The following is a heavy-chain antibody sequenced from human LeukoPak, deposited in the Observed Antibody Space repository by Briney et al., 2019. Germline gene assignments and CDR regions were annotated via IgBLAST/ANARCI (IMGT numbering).Heavy chain of an antibody. Sequence: GRSLRLSCVASGFAFSSYGIHWVRQAPGKGLEWVALISYDGSKKYYADSVKGRFTISRDNSNSMVQLQMNSLRDEDTAVYYCARDANWGSQGVDYWGQGTLVTVSS. CDR3: ARDANWGSQGVDY. V-gene: IGHV3-30*04. D-gene: IGHD7-27*01. CDR1: GFAFSSYG. J-gene: IGHJ4*02. CDR2: ISYDGSKK.